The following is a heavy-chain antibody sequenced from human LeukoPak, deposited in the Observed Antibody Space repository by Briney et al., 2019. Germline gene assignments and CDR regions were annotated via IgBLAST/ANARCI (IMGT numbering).Heavy chain of an antibody. Sequence: GGSLRLSCAASGFTFNDYHMNWIRQAPGKGLEWIAYISPGGDDIYFADSVRGRLTLSRDNAKNSLYLQMSSLTAEETAVYYCASGRDIEVAGPGGYFDHWGQGNLVTVS. V-gene: IGHV3-11*01. CDR1: GFTFNDYH. CDR2: ISPGGDDI. J-gene: IGHJ4*02. CDR3: ASGRDIEVAGPGGYFDH. D-gene: IGHD6-19*01.